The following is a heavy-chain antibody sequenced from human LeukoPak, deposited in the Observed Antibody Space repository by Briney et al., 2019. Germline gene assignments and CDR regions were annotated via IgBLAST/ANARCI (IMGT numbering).Heavy chain of an antibody. CDR2: FDPEDGET. CDR3: AAPKWELNAFDI. D-gene: IGHD1-26*01. J-gene: IGHJ3*02. CDR1: GYTLTELS. Sequence: ASVKVSCKDSGYTLTELSMHWVRQAPGKGLEWMGGFDPEDGETIYAQKFQGRVTMTEDTSTDTAYMELSSLRSEDTAVYYCAAPKWELNAFDIWGQGTMVTVSS. V-gene: IGHV1-24*01.